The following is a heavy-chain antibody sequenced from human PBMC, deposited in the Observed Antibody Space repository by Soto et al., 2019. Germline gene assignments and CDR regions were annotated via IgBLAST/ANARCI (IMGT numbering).Heavy chain of an antibody. CDR1: GFTFSSYA. V-gene: IGHV3-23*01. CDR3: AKDPVLNSMVRGVTPSGDAFDI. D-gene: IGHD3-10*01. Sequence: GGSLRLSCAASGFTFSSYAMSWVRQAPGKGLEWVSAISGSGGSTYYADSVKGRFTISRDNSKNTLYLQMNSLRAEDTAVYYCAKDPVLNSMVRGVTPSGDAFDIWGQGTMVTVSS. J-gene: IGHJ3*02. CDR2: ISGSGGST.